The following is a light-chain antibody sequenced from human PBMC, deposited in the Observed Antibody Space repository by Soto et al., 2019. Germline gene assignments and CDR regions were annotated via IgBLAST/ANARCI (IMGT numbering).Light chain of an antibody. Sequence: EIVLTQSPGTLSLSPGERATLSCRASQSVSSSYLAWYQQKPGQAPRLLIYGASSRATGIPDRFSGSGSGTDFTLTISRLEPVDFAVYYCQQYGSSPGTFGQGTKVEV. V-gene: IGKV3-20*01. J-gene: IGKJ1*01. CDR3: QQYGSSPGT. CDR1: QSVSSSY. CDR2: GAS.